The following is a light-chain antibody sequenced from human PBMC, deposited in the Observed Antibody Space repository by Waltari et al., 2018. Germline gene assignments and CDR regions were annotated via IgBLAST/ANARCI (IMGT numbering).Light chain of an antibody. CDR3: QQYNSWPPLT. CDR1: QSVKTN. J-gene: IGKJ4*01. CDR2: DAS. V-gene: IGKV3-15*01. Sequence: EIVMTQSPATLSVSPGDRATLSCRASQSVKTNLAWYQQKPGQAPRLLMYDASTRATGIPARFSGSGSGTEFTLTISSLQSEDFAVYYCQQYNSWPPLTFGGGTKVEIK.